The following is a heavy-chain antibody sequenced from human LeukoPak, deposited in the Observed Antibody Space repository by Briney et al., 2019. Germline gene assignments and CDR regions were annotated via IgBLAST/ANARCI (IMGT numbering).Heavy chain of an antibody. J-gene: IGHJ3*02. Sequence: ASVKVSCKASGYTFTSYYMHWVRQAPGQGLEWMGIINPSGGSTSYAQKFQGRVTMTRDTSTSTGYRELSSLRSEDTAVYDYARDPGSDYDDAFDIWGQGTMVTVSS. CDR1: GYTFTSYY. CDR3: ARDPGSDYDDAFDI. V-gene: IGHV1-46*01. D-gene: IGHD5-12*01. CDR2: INPSGGST.